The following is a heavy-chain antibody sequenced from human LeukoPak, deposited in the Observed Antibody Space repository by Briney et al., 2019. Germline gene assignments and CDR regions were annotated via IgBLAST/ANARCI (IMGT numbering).Heavy chain of an antibody. CDR1: GFTFSSYS. D-gene: IGHD6-13*01. CDR3: AIQQLITAEYFQR. CDR2: IGGSGGMT. V-gene: IGHV3-23*01. J-gene: IGHJ1*01. Sequence: GGSLRLSCAASGFTFSSYSMNWVRQAPGKGLEWVSGIGGSGGMTFYEDSVKGRFAISRDNSKNTLYLQMNSLRAEDTAVYYCAIQQLITAEYFQRWGQGTLVTVSS.